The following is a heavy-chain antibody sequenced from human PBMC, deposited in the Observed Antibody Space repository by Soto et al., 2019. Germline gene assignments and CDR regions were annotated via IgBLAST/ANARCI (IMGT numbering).Heavy chain of an antibody. CDR2: IYSAGNT. CDR1: GFSISSSY. Sequence: GGSLRLSCATSGFSISSSYMNWVRQAPGKGLEWVSVIYSAGNTYYADSVRGRFTISRDSSKNTLYLQMTRLRAEDTALYFCTSGHDYDSSGGYYFEYWGQGTLVTISS. D-gene: IGHD3-22*01. CDR3: TSGHDYDSSGGYYFEY. V-gene: IGHV3-53*01. J-gene: IGHJ4*02.